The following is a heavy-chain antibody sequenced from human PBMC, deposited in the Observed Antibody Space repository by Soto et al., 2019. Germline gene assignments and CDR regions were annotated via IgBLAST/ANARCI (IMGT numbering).Heavy chain of an antibody. J-gene: IGHJ4*02. Sequence: QVQLVQSGAEMKKPGSSVKVSCQSSGGTLNTYASNWVRQAPGQGPEWMGDISPMFGAANYAPKFQGRDTLTADESTGTSYMPLSSLTSEDTALYFCAREVQVHTPAFVYWGQGTLVPVSS. CDR3: AREVQVHTPAFVY. CDR1: GGTLNTYA. CDR2: ISPMFGAA. V-gene: IGHV1-69*19. D-gene: IGHD3-10*01.